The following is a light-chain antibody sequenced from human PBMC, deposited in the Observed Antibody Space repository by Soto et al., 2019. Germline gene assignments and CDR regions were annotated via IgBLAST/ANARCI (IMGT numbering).Light chain of an antibody. J-gene: IGLJ1*01. Sequence: QSVLTQPASVSGSPGQSMTISCTGTSNDVGGFNYVSWYQQHPGKAPKLMIYDVTNRPSGVSYRFSGSKSGNTASLTISGLQAEDEADYYCNSYTSSSTYVFGTGTKLTVL. CDR3: NSYTSSSTYV. CDR2: DVT. CDR1: SNDVGGFNY. V-gene: IGLV2-14*03.